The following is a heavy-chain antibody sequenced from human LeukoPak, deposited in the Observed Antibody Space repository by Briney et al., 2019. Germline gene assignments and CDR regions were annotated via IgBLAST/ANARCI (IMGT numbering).Heavy chain of an antibody. CDR3: AKRGYSGYGQTFDY. CDR1: GFAFSSYG. Sequence: PGGSLRLSCAASGFAFSSYGMHWVRQAPGKGLEWVAYIHYDSSTEDYADSVKGRFTISRDNSKNTLYLQMNSLRAEDTAVYYCAKRGYSGYGQTFDYWGQGTLVTVSS. V-gene: IGHV3-30*02. J-gene: IGHJ4*02. CDR2: IHYDSSTE. D-gene: IGHD5-12*01.